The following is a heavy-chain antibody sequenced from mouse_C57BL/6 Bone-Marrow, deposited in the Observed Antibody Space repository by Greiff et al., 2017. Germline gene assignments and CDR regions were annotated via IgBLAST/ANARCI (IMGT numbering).Heavy chain of an antibody. D-gene: IGHD2-1*01. CDR2: INPGSGGT. CDR1: GYAFTNYL. Sequence: QVQLQQSGAELVRPGTSVKVSCKASGYAFTNYLIEWVKQRPGQGLEWIGVINPGSGGTNYNEKFKGKATLTADKSSSTAYMQLSSLTSEDSAVYFCARRNYGNTWFAYWGQGTLVPVS. J-gene: IGHJ3*01. CDR3: ARRNYGNTWFAY. V-gene: IGHV1-54*01.